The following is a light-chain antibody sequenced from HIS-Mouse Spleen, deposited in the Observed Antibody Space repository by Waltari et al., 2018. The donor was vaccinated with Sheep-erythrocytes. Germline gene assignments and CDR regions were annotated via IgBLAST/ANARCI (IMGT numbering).Light chain of an antibody. CDR1: SCVGGSYNL. CDR2: EGS. CDR3: CSYAGSSTSWV. V-gene: IGLV2-23*01. Sequence: QSALTQPAPVSGSPGQSIPISCTRTSCVGGSYNLVSRYQQHPGKAPKLMIYEGSKRPSGVSNRFSGSKSGNTASLTISGLQAEDEADYYCCSYAGSSTSWVFGGGTKLTVL. J-gene: IGLJ3*02.